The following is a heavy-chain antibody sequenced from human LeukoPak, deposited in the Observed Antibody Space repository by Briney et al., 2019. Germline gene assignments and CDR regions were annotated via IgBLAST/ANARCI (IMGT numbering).Heavy chain of an antibody. Sequence: GGSLRLSCVASGFIFSGYWMYWVRQAPGKGLMYISRNNGDGSTTNYADVVKGRFTMSRDNVKNTLYLQMNSLRVEDTAVYYCARDPRNVGLAPWGQGTLVTVSS. D-gene: IGHD2-15*01. CDR2: NNGDGSTT. J-gene: IGHJ5*02. V-gene: IGHV3-74*01. CDR1: GFIFSGYW. CDR3: ARDPRNVGLAP.